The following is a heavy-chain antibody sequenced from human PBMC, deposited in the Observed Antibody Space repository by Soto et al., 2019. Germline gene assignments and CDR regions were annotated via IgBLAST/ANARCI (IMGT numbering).Heavy chain of an antibody. Sequence: QVQLQQWGAGLLKPSETLSLTCAVYGGFVTSGSYYWSWIRQPPGKGLEWIGEMSHSGDTDFNPSLKSRVTISVDTSKHKLTLKMSSVTAADTALYFCARVERGNATTVVDAVDMWGPGTMVTVSS. D-gene: IGHD1-1*01. CDR3: ARVERGNATTVVDAVDM. V-gene: IGHV4-34*01. J-gene: IGHJ3*02. CDR1: GGFVTSGSYY. CDR2: MSHSGDT.